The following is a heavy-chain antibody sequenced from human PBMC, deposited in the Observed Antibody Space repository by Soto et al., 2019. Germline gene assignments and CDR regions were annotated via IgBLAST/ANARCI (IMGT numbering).Heavy chain of an antibody. CDR2: VYCSEST. J-gene: IGHJ4*02. V-gene: IGHV4-4*07. CDR1: GGAINSYY. Sequence: SETLSLTCTVSGGAINSYYWTWIRQPAGRGLEWIGSVYCSESTKYNPSLQSRVTMSLDASKNQFSLRVNSVTAAHTAVYYCARQRNSKVDYWGQGTLVTVSS. CDR3: ARQRNSKVDY.